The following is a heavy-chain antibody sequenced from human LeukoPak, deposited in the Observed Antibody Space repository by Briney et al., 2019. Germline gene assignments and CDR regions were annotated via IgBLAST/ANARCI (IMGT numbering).Heavy chain of an antibody. CDR2: ISSSSSYI. CDR3: ARDSGRFRLDY. V-gene: IGHV3-21*01. J-gene: IGHJ4*02. Sequence: PGGSLRLSCAASGFTFSSNYMNWVRQAPGKGLEWVSSISSSSSYIYYADSVKGRFTISRDNARSSLYLQMNSLRVEDTAVYYCARDSGRFRLDYWGLGVLVTVSS. D-gene: IGHD6-19*01. CDR1: GFTFSSNY.